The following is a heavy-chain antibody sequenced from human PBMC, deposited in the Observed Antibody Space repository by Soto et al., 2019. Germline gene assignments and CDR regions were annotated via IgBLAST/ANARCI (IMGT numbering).Heavy chain of an antibody. D-gene: IGHD5-18*01. CDR1: GFTFSSYG. V-gene: IGHV3-30*18. J-gene: IGHJ4*02. Sequence: QVQLVESGGGVVQPGRSLRLSCAASGFTFSSYGMHWVRQAPGKGLEWVAVISYDGSNKYYADSVKGRFTISRDNSKNTLYLQMHSLRAEDTAVYYFAKSVLRGYSYGPMDYWGQGTLVTVSS. CDR2: ISYDGSNK. CDR3: AKSVLRGYSYGPMDY.